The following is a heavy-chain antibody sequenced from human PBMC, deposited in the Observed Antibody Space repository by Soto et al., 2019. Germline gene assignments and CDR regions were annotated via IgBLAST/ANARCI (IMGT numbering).Heavy chain of an antibody. Sequence: GGSLRLSCAASGFTFSSYWMHWVRQAPGKGLVWVSRINSDGSSTNYADSVKGRFTISRDNTKNTLYLQMNRLRAEDTAVYYCAKGDNGGIGGCFDPWGQGTLVTVSS. D-gene: IGHD3-16*01. CDR3: AKGDNGGIGGCFDP. V-gene: IGHV3-74*01. J-gene: IGHJ5*02. CDR1: GFTFSSYW. CDR2: INSDGSST.